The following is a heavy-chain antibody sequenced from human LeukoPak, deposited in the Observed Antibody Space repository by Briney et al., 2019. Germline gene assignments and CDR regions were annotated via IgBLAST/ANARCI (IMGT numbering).Heavy chain of an antibody. CDR2: ISSSDSTI. V-gene: IGHV3-48*03. CDR1: GFTFSSYE. J-gene: IGHJ3*02. CDR3: ARELEAFDI. D-gene: IGHD1-1*01. Sequence: GSLRLSCAASGFTFSSYEMHWVRQAPGKGLEWVSYISSSDSTIYYADSVKGRFTISRDNAKNSLYLQMNSLRAEDTAVYYCARELEAFDIWGQGTMVTVSS.